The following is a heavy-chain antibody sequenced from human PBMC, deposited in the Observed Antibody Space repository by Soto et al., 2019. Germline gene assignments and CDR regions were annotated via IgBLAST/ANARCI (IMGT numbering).Heavy chain of an antibody. D-gene: IGHD3-22*01. CDR3: ARGDYYDSSGYYYNNWFDP. V-gene: IGHV4-30-4*01. Sequence: SETLSVTCTVSGGSISSGYYYWSWIRQPPGKGLEWIGYIYYSGSTYYNPSLKSRVTISVDTSKNQFSLKLSSVTAADTAVYYCARGDYYDSSGYYYNNWFDPWGQGTLVTVSS. CDR2: IYYSGST. CDR1: GGSISSGYYY. J-gene: IGHJ5*02.